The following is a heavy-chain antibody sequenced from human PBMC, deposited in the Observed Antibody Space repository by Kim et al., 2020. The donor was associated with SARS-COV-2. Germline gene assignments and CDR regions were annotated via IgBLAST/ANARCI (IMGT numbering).Heavy chain of an antibody. D-gene: IGHD4-17*01. V-gene: IGHV5-10-1*01. CDR1: GYRFTSYW. Sequence: GESLQISCQGSGYRFTSYWISWVRQMPGKGLEWMGRIDPSDSYTKYSPSFQGHVTMSSDKSISTAYLQWSSLKASDTAMYYCAKDDYGGPVSTYGMDVWGQGTTVTVSS. CDR3: AKDDYGGPVSTYGMDV. CDR2: IDPSDSYT. J-gene: IGHJ6*02.